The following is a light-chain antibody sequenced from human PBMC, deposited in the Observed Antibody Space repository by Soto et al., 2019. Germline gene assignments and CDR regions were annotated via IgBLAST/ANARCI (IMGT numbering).Light chain of an antibody. CDR1: SSDVGSYNR. V-gene: IGLV2-18*02. CDR2: EVS. Sequence: SVLTKPPSVFGSPGQSVTFSCTGTSSDVGSYNRVSWYQQPPGTAPKLMIYEVSNRPSGVPDRFSGSKSGNTASLTISGLQAEDEADNYCSTHTSSSTSLYDFGTGTKVTAL. CDR3: STHTSSSTSLYD. J-gene: IGLJ1*01.